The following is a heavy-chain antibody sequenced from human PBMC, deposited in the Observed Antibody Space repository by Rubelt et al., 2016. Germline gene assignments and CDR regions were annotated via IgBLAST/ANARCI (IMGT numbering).Heavy chain of an antibody. CDR2: INPNSGGT. J-gene: IGHJ6*02. CDR3: ARRRYWNYYGMDV. CDR1: GYTFTGYY. V-gene: IGHV1-2*02. Sequence: GYTFTGYYMHWVRQAPGQGLEWMGWINPNSGGTNYAKKFQGRVTMTRDTPISTAYMELRRLRSDDTAVYYCARRRYWNYYGMDVWGQGTTVTVSS. D-gene: IGHD2-21*01.